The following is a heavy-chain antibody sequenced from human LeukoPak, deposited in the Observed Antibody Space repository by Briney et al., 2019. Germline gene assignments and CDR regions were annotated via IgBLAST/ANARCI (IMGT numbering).Heavy chain of an antibody. Sequence: PGRSLRLSCAASGFTFSSYAMHWVRPAPGKGLEWVAVISYDGSNKYYADSVKGRFTISRDNSKNTLYLQMNSLRAEATAVYYCARGPEVLRYFDWLIYWGQGTLVTVSS. D-gene: IGHD3-9*01. CDR3: ARGPEVLRYFDWLIY. CDR2: ISYDGSNK. J-gene: IGHJ4*02. CDR1: GFTFSSYA. V-gene: IGHV3-30-3*01.